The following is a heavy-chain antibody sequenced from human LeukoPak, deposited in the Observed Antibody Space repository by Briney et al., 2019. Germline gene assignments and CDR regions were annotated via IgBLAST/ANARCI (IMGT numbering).Heavy chain of an antibody. J-gene: IGHJ3*02. Sequence: TGGSLRLSCAASGFTFSSYSMNWVRQAPGKGLEWVSSISSSSSYIYYADSVKGRFTISRDNAKNSLYLQMSGLRAEDTAVYYCARVMGTTIDAFDIWGQGTMVTVSS. V-gene: IGHV3-21*06. D-gene: IGHD1-7*01. CDR2: ISSSSSYI. CDR1: GFTFSSYS. CDR3: ARVMGTTIDAFDI.